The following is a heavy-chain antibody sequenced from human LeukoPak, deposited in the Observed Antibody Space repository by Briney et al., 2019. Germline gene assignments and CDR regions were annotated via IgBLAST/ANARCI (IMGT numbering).Heavy chain of an antibody. Sequence: GESLKISCKGSGYSFTSYWIGWVSQMPGKGLEWMGIIYPGDSDTRYSPSFQGQVTISADKSISTAYLQWSSLKASDTAMYYCASHTGGSVPAAMGYYGMDVWGQGTTVTVSS. J-gene: IGHJ6*02. D-gene: IGHD2-2*01. CDR1: GYSFTSYW. CDR3: ASHTGGSVPAAMGYYGMDV. CDR2: IYPGDSDT. V-gene: IGHV5-51*01.